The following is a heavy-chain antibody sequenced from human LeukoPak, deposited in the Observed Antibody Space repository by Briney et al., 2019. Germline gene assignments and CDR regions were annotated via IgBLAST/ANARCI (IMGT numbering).Heavy chain of an antibody. V-gene: IGHV4-34*01. J-gene: IGHJ3*02. Sequence: PSETLSLTCAVYGGSFSGYYWSWIRQPPGKGLEWIGEINQSGSTNYNPSLKSRVTISVDTSKNQLFLKLSSVTAADTAVYYCAIGSSGNYSDAFDIWGQGTMVTVSS. D-gene: IGHD1-26*01. CDR2: INQSGST. CDR1: GGSFSGYY. CDR3: AIGSSGNYSDAFDI.